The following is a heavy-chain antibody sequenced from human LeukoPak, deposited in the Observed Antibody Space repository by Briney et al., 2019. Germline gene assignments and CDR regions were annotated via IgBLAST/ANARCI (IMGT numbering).Heavy chain of an antibody. CDR2: IYHSGST. V-gene: IGHV4-30-2*01. CDR3: ARSYDFLHYGMDV. Sequence: TPSETLSLTCAVSGGSISSGGYSWSWIRQPPGKGLEWIGYIYHSGSTYYNPSLKSRVTISVDRSKNQFSLKLSSVTAADTAVYYCARSYDFLHYGMDVWGQGTTVTVSS. J-gene: IGHJ6*02. CDR1: GGSISSGGYS. D-gene: IGHD3-3*01.